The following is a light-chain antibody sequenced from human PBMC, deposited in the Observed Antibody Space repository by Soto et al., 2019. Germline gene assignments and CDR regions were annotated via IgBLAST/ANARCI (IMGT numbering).Light chain of an antibody. CDR3: QQRSNWPFT. J-gene: IGKJ4*01. Sequence: EIVLTQSPATLSLSPGERATLSCRASQSVSSYLAWYQQKHGQAPRLLIYDASNRATGIPARFSGSGSGTDFTLNISSLEPEDFAVYYCQQRSNWPFTFGGGTKVEIK. CDR1: QSVSSY. V-gene: IGKV3-11*01. CDR2: DAS.